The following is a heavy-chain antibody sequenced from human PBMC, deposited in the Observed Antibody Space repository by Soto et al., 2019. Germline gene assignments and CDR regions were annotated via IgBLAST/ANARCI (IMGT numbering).Heavy chain of an antibody. D-gene: IGHD5-18*01. CDR2: IRSKANSYAT. J-gene: IGHJ4*02. Sequence: EVQLVESGGVLVQPGGSLKLSCAASGFTFSGSAMHWVRQASGKGLEWVGRIRSKANSYATAYAASVKGRFTISRDDSKNTAYLQMNSLKTEDTAVYYCTTRGYSYGFGYWGQGTLVTVSS. V-gene: IGHV3-73*01. CDR1: GFTFSGSA. CDR3: TTRGYSYGFGY.